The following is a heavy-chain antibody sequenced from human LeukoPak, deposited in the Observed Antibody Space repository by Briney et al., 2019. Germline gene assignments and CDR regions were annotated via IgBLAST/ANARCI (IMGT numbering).Heavy chain of an antibody. CDR1: GFTFSTYA. CDR3: VRSAFLTTEFYFDY. D-gene: IGHD1-14*01. CDR2: ISYDGRQN. Sequence: GRSLRLSCAASGFTFSTYAMNWVRQAPGKGLEWVAVISYDGRQNYYADSVKGRFTISRDNSKNTLYLQMNSLRAEDTAVYYCVRSAFLTTEFYFDYWGQGTLVTVSS. J-gene: IGHJ4*02. V-gene: IGHV3-30*04.